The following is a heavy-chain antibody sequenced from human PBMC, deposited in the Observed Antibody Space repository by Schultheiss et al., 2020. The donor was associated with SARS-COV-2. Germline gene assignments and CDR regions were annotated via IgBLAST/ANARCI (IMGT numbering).Heavy chain of an antibody. CDR1: GFTFSSYA. CDR3: ATHCSSTSCLGAFDI. V-gene: IGHV3-23*01. D-gene: IGHD2-2*01. Sequence: GESLKISCAASGFTFSSYAMSWVRQAPGEGLQWVSAIGTAGDTYYPGSVKGRFTISRDNAKNSLYLQMNSLRAEDTAVYYCATHCSSTSCLGAFDIWGQGTMVTVSS. CDR2: IGTAGDT. J-gene: IGHJ3*02.